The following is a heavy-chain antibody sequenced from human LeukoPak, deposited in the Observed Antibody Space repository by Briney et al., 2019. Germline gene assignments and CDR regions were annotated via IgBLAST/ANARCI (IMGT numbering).Heavy chain of an antibody. CDR1: GFTFNNYA. V-gene: IGHV3-23*01. J-gene: IGHJ4*02. Sequence: GGSLRLSCAASGFTFNNYAMSWVRQAPGKGLEWVSVISGSGGDTYYADSVKGRFTISGDNSKNTVYLQMNSLRAEDTALYYCAKGGVYGDYYFDYWGQGTLVTVSS. CDR3: AKGGVYGDYYFDY. D-gene: IGHD4-17*01. CDR2: ISGSGGDT.